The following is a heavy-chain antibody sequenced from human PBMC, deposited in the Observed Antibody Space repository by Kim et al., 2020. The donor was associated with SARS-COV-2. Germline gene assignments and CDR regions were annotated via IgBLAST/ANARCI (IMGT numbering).Heavy chain of an antibody. J-gene: IGHJ5*02. D-gene: IGHD2-2*01. V-gene: IGHV1-45*02. CDR3: ASGSSTSQNWFDP. Sequence: SVKVSCKASGYTFTYRYLHWVRQAPGQALEWMGWITPFNGNTNYAQKFQDRVTITRDRSMSTAYMELSSLRSEDTAMYYCASGSSTSQNWFDPWGQGTLVTVSS. CDR1: GYTFTYRY. CDR2: ITPFNGNT.